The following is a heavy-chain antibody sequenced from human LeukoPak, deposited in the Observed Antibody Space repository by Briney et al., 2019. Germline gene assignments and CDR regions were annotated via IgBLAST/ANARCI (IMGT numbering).Heavy chain of an antibody. J-gene: IGHJ4*02. V-gene: IGHV3-53*01. CDR1: GFTVSSEY. CDR3: ARVYSGWRLD. Sequence: PGGSLRLSCAASGFTVSSEYMSWVRQAPGKGLEWVSAVYRNGTTYYADSVKGRFTISRDNSENTLYLLMNSLRAEDTAVYYCARVYSGWRLDWGQGTLVADSS. CDR2: VYRNGTT. D-gene: IGHD3-10*01.